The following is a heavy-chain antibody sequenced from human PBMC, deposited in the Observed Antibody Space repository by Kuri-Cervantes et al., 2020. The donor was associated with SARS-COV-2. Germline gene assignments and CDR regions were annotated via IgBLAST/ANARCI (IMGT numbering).Heavy chain of an antibody. V-gene: IGHV3-64D*08. Sequence: GGSLRLSCSASGFSFSSYAMHWVRQPPGKGLEYVSAISSNGGSTYYADSVKGRFTISRDNSKSTLYLQMSSLRAEDTAVYYCARDGTSRRIDYWGQGTLVTVSS. D-gene: IGHD6-13*01. CDR2: ISSNGGST. CDR3: ARDGTSRRIDY. J-gene: IGHJ4*02. CDR1: GFSFSSYA.